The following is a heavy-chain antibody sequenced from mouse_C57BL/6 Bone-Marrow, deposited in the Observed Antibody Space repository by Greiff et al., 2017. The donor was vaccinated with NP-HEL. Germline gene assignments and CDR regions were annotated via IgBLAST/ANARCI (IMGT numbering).Heavy chain of an antibody. Sequence: VQLQQSGPELVKPGASVKISCKASGYAFSSSWMNWVKQRPGQGLEWIGRIYPGDGDTNYNGKFKGKATLTADTSSSTAYMQLSSLTSEDSAVXFCARRGTTVALDYWGQGTPLTVSA. CDR1: GYAFSSSW. V-gene: IGHV1-82*01. D-gene: IGHD1-1*01. J-gene: IGHJ2*01. CDR3: ARRGTTVALDY. CDR2: IYPGDGDT.